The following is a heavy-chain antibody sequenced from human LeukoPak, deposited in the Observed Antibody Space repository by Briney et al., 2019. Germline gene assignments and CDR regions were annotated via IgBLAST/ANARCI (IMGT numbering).Heavy chain of an antibody. CDR3: ASSIRLGELSSHLDY. D-gene: IGHD3-16*02. CDR1: GFTFSSYA. Sequence: GGPLKLSCAASGFTFSSYAMSWVRKAPGKGREWVSAMIGRGYSTYYADSVKGRFNISRDNSKNTLYVQMNSLRAEDTAVYFCASSIRLGELSSHLDYWGQGTLVTVSS. V-gene: IGHV3-23*01. CDR2: MIGRGYST. J-gene: IGHJ4*02.